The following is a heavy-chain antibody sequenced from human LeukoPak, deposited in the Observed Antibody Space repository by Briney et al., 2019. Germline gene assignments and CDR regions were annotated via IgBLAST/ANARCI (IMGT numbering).Heavy chain of an antibody. Sequence: ASVKVSCKASGYTFTSYGISWVRQAPGQGLEWMGWISAYNGNTNYAQKLQGRVTMTTDTSTSTAYMELRSLRSDDTAVYYCARPVGGITMVRGVTSPFDYWGQGTLVTVSS. CDR3: ARPVGGITMVRGVTSPFDY. CDR2: ISAYNGNT. J-gene: IGHJ4*02. V-gene: IGHV1-18*01. D-gene: IGHD3-10*01. CDR1: GYTFTSYG.